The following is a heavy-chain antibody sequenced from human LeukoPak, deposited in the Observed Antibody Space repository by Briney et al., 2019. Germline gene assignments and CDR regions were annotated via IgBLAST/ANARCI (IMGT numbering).Heavy chain of an antibody. Sequence: PSETLSLTCTVSGGPISSRSYYWGWIRQTPGKGLEWIGSIYSSGGTDYNPSLKSRITIAADTSKNQFFLKLSSVTAADTAVYYCAAYDFWSGYYFDYWGQGTLVTVSS. CDR3: AAYDFWSGYYFDY. D-gene: IGHD3/OR15-3a*01. CDR1: GGPISSRSYY. J-gene: IGHJ4*02. CDR2: IYSSGGT. V-gene: IGHV4-39*01.